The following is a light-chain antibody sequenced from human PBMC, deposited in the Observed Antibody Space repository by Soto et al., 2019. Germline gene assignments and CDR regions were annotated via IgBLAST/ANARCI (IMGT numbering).Light chain of an antibody. J-gene: IGKJ1*01. V-gene: IGKV1-5*03. Sequence: DIQMTQSPSTLSASVGDRVTITCRASQSISSWLAWYQQKPGKAPKLLIYKASTLESGVPSRFNGSGSGTEFTLTISSLQPADFATYYCQQYNSYWTFGPGTKVDIK. CDR3: QQYNSYWT. CDR1: QSISSW. CDR2: KAS.